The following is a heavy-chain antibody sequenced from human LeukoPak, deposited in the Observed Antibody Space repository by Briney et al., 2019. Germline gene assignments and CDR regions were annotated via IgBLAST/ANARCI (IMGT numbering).Heavy chain of an antibody. CDR3: ARNTLTYYYDSSGYSDY. D-gene: IGHD3-22*01. CDR2: ISSSSSTI. V-gene: IGHV3-48*02. Sequence: GGSLRLSCAASGFTFSSYSMNWVRQAPGKGLEWVSYISSSSSTIYYADSVKGRFTISRDNAKNSLYLQMNSLRDEDTAVHYCARNTLTYYYDSSGYSDYWGQGTLVTVSS. CDR1: GFTFSSYS. J-gene: IGHJ4*02.